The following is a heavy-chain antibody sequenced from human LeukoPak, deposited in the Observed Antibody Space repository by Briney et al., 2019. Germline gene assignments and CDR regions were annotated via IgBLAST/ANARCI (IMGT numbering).Heavy chain of an antibody. CDR1: GGSISSSSYY. J-gene: IGHJ4*02. CDR2: INHSGST. V-gene: IGHV4-39*07. Sequence: SETLSLTCTVSGGSISSSSYYWGWIRQPPGRGLEWIGEINHSGSTNYNPSLKSRVTISVDTSKNQFSLKLSSVTAADTAVYYCATSGYSYDGDYWGQGTLVTVSS. CDR3: ATSGYSYDGDY. D-gene: IGHD5-18*01.